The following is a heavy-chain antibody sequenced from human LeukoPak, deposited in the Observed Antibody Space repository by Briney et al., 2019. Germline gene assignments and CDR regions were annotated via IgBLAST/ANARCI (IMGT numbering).Heavy chain of an antibody. Sequence: ASVKVSCKASGYTFTSYYMHWVRQAPGQGLEWMGIINPSGGSTSYAQKFQGRVTMTRDTSTSTVYMELSSLRPEDTAVYYCARARTAATDAFDIWGQGTMVTVSS. D-gene: IGHD6-13*01. V-gene: IGHV1-46*01. CDR3: ARARTAATDAFDI. J-gene: IGHJ3*02. CDR1: GYTFTSYY. CDR2: INPSGGST.